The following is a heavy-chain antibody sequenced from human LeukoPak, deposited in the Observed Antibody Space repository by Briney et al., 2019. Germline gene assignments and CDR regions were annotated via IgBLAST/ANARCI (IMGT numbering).Heavy chain of an antibody. Sequence: SVKVSCKASGYTFTSYYMHWVRQAPGQGLEWMGGIIPIFGTANYAQKFRGRVTITADESTSTAYMELSSLRSEDTAVYYCARGSGYHDYWGQGTLVTVSS. CDR1: GYTFTSYY. J-gene: IGHJ4*02. CDR2: IIPIFGTA. D-gene: IGHD3-9*01. V-gene: IGHV1-69*13. CDR3: ARGSGYHDY.